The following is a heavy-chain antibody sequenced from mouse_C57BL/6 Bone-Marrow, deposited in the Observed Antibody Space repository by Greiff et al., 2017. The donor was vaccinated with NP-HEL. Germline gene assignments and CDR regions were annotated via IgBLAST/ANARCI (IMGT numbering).Heavy chain of an antibody. CDR1: GYTFTDYY. CDR3: ARSGSNSFAY. Sequence: EVKLQQSGPVLVKPGASVKMSCKASGYTFTDYYMNWVKQSHGKSLEWIGVINPYNGGTSYNQKFKGKATLTVDKSSSTAYMELNSLTSEDSAVYYCARSGSNSFAYWGQGTLVTVSA. V-gene: IGHV1-19*01. J-gene: IGHJ3*01. CDR2: INPYNGGT. D-gene: IGHD2-5*01.